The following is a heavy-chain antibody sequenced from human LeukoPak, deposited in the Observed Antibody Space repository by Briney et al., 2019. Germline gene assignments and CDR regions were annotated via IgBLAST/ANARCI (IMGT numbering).Heavy chain of an antibody. J-gene: IGHJ6*02. V-gene: IGHV3-23*01. CDR1: GFTFSSYA. CDR3: AKEGSSSSWYRPDYYYYGMDV. D-gene: IGHD6-13*01. CDR2: ISGSGGST. Sequence: PGGSLRLSCAASGFTFSSYAMSWVRQAPGKGLEWVSAISGSGGSTYYADSVKGRFTISRDNSKNTLYLQMNSLRAEDTAVYYCAKEGSSSSWYRPDYYYYGMDVWGQGTTVTVSS.